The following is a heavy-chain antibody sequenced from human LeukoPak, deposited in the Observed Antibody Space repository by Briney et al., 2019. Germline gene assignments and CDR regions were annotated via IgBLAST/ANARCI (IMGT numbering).Heavy chain of an antibody. Sequence: GGSLRLSCAASGFTFNSYSFNWVRQAPGKGLEWVSYISSSGTTIYYADSVKGRFTISRDSAKNSLYLQMNSLRAEDTAVYYCARGRGITFGGFIVWGDNWFDPWGQGTLVTVSS. CDR2: ISSSGTTI. CDR3: ARGRGITFGGFIVWGDNWFDP. D-gene: IGHD3-16*02. CDR1: GFTFNSYS. J-gene: IGHJ5*02. V-gene: IGHV3-48*01.